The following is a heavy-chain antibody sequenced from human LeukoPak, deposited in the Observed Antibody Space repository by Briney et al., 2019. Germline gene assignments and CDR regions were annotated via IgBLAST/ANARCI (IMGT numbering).Heavy chain of an antibody. D-gene: IGHD4-17*01. Sequence: GGSLRLSCAASGFTFSSYAMSWVRQAPGEGLEWVSAISGSGGSTYYADSVKGRFTISRDNSKNTLYLQMNSLRAEDTAVYYCARKGYGDYVWHYYRTAWGKGDTVTVSS. CDR2: ISGSGGST. CDR3: ARKGYGDYVWHYYRTA. J-gene: IGHJ6*03. V-gene: IGHV3-23*01. CDR1: GFTFSSYA.